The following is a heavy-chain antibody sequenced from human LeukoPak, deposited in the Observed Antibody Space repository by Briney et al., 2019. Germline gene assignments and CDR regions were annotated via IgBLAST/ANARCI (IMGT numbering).Heavy chain of an antibody. CDR3: ARDFQSGTSDAFDI. J-gene: IGHJ3*02. CDR2: ITSSGNTK. CDR1: GFRFNSYE. Sequence: GGSLRLSCAASGFRFNSYEMNWVRQAPGKGLEWVSYITSSGNTKYYAASVKGRFTISRDNAKNSLYLQMNSLRAEDTAVYFCARDFQSGTSDAFDIWGKGTMVTVSS. D-gene: IGHD1-26*01. V-gene: IGHV3-48*03.